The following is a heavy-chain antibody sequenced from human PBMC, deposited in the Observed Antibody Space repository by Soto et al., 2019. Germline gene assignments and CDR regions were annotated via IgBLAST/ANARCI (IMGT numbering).Heavy chain of an antibody. CDR3: ARDAPRGSSWHRWGY. CDR1: RYTFTTYG. Sequence: QVQLVQSGAEVKKPGASVRVSCSTSRYTFTTYGISWLRQAPGQGPEWMGWISAYNGSTKYAQKFHDRVTVTIDTTTSTAYMELRSLTSEDTALYYCARDAPRGSSWHRWGYWGQVTLVTVSS. D-gene: IGHD6-13*01. J-gene: IGHJ4*02. CDR2: ISAYNGST. V-gene: IGHV1-18*01.